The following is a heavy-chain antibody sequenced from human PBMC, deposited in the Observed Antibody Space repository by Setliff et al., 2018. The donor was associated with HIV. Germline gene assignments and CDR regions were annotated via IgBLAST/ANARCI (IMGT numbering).Heavy chain of an antibody. V-gene: IGHV4-4*07. CDR3: ARDKGYYYMDV. Sequence: SETLSLTCSVSGGSISDYYWSWVRQPAGKGLEWIGRIYTSGSTNDNPSLKSRITISVDTSNNQFSLRLSSVTAADTAVYYCARDKGYYYMDVWGKGITVTVSS. J-gene: IGHJ6*03. CDR1: GGSISDYY. CDR2: IYTSGST.